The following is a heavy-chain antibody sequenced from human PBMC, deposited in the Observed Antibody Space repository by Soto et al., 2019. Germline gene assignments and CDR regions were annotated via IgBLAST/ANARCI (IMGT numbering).Heavy chain of an antibody. CDR1: GGAFSGYY. V-gene: IGHV4-34*01. J-gene: IGHJ6*02. D-gene: IGHD1-1*01. CDR3: ASLKLERRGDYYYGMDV. CDR2: INHSGST. Sequence: QVQLQQWGAGLLKPSETLSLTCAVYGGAFSGYYWSWIRQPPGKGLEWIGEINHSGSTNYNPSLKSRVTMSVDTTTNQFSLKLRSVSAADTAVYYCASLKLERRGDYYYGMDVWGQGTTVTVSS.